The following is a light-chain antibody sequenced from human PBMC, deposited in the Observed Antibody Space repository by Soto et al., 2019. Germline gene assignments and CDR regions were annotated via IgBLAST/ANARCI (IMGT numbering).Light chain of an antibody. CDR3: CSYAGSNYV. CDR1: SSDVGNYNL. V-gene: IGLV2-23*02. J-gene: IGLJ1*01. CDR2: EVN. Sequence: QSVLTQPASVSGSPGQSITLSCTGTSSDVGNYNLVSWYQHHPGKAPKLMIYEVNKRPSGVSNRFSGSKSGNTASLTISGLQAEDEADYYCCSYAGSNYVFGTGTKVTVL.